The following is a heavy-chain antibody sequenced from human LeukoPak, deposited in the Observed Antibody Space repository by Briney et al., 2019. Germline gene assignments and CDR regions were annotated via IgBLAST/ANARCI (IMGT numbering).Heavy chain of an antibody. Sequence: PGGSLRLSCAASGFTFSSYSMNWVRQAPGKGLEWVSSISSSSSYIYYADSVKGRFTISRDNAKNSLYLQMNSLRAEDTAVYYCARGEGYYYDSSGYTDAFDIWGQGTMVTVSS. CDR3: ARGEGYYYDSSGYTDAFDI. D-gene: IGHD3-22*01. CDR1: GFTFSSYS. V-gene: IGHV3-21*01. CDR2: ISSSSSYI. J-gene: IGHJ3*02.